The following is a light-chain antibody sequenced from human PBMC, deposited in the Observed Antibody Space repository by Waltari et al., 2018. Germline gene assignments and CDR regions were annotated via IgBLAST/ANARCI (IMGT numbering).Light chain of an antibody. V-gene: IGLV2-8*01. J-gene: IGLJ2*01. CDR3: SSYAGSKNVV. CDR2: DVS. Sequence: YQHHPGKAPNLMIFDVSARPSGVPGRFSASKSGNTASLTVSGLQAEDEADYYCSSYAGSKNVVFGGGTKLTVL.